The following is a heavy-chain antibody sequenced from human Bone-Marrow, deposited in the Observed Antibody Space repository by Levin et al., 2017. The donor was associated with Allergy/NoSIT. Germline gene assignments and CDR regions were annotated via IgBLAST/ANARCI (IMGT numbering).Heavy chain of an antibody. CDR3: AKDRTYGILWNYGMDV. V-gene: IGHV3-21*01. CDR2: ITRRSDYM. J-gene: IGHJ6*02. Sequence: GGSLRLSCAASGFTFSNYGMNWVRQTPGKGLEWVSSITRRSDYMYYADSVKGRFIISRDNAKNSLFLQMNSLRVDDTAVYYCAKDRTYGILWNYGMDVWGQGTTVTVSS. D-gene: IGHD4-17*01. CDR1: GFTFSNYG.